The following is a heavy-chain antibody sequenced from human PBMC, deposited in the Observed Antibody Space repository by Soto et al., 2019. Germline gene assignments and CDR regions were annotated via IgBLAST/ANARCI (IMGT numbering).Heavy chain of an antibody. J-gene: IGHJ3*01. V-gene: IGHV4-59*01. Sequence: QVQLQESGPGLVKPSETLSLTCTVSRGDISNYYWSWIRQTPGRGLEWIGYVYFSGSTNYNPSLKGRLSISLDTSKKQFSLLLISLTPADTAVYFCARGRPFRDVFDVWGQGTVVTVS. D-gene: IGHD6-6*01. CDR1: RGDISNYY. CDR2: VYFSGST. CDR3: ARGRPFRDVFDV.